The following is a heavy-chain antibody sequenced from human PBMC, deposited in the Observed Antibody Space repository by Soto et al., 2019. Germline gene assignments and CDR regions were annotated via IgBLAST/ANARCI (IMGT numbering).Heavy chain of an antibody. J-gene: IGHJ4*02. D-gene: IGHD1-26*01. V-gene: IGHV3-21*06. CDR2: ISSATTYI. Sequence: GGSLRLSCAASGFTFTRYIMNWVRQAPGKGLEWVSSISSATTYIYYGDSMKGRFTISRDNAKNSLYLEMNSLRAEDTAVYYCARESEELTSNFDYWGQGTLLTVSS. CDR1: GFTFTRYI. CDR3: ARESEELTSNFDY.